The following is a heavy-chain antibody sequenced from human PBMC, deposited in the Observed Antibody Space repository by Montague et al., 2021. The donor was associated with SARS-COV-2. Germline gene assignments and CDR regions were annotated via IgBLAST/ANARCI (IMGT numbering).Heavy chain of an antibody. J-gene: IGHJ4*02. D-gene: IGHD3-10*01. V-gene: IGHV3-74*01. Sequence: SLRLSCAASGFTFSSYWMHWVRQAPGKGLVWVSRINSDESSTSYADSVKGRFTISRDNAKNTLYLQMSSLRAENTAVYYCASGSFLGVAPGDYWGQGTLVTVSS. CDR2: INSDESST. CDR3: ASGSFLGVAPGDY. CDR1: GFTFSSYW.